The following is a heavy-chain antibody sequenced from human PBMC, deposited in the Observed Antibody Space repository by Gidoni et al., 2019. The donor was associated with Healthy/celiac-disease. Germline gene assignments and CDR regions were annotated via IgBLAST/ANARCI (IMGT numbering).Heavy chain of an antibody. CDR2: IYHSGST. Sequence: QVQLQESGPGLVKPSETLSLTCAVSGYSISSGYYWGWIRQPPGKGLEWIGSIYHSGSTYYNPSLKSRVTISVDTSKNQFSLKLSSVTAADTAVYYCAEAGGYKREDAFDIWGQGTMVTVSS. D-gene: IGHD3-22*01. J-gene: IGHJ3*02. CDR1: GYSISSGYY. CDR3: AEAGGYKREDAFDI. V-gene: IGHV4-38-2*01.